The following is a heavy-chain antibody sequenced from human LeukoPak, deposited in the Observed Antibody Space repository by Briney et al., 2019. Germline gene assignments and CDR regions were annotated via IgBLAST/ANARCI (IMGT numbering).Heavy chain of an antibody. D-gene: IGHD3-22*01. Sequence: GESLKISCEASGYSFISYWIGWVRQMPGKGLEWMGIIHPGDSETRYSPSFQGQVTISADKSISTAYLQWSSLKASDTAMYYCARLSSGYLNYYGMDVWGQGTTVTVSS. CDR3: ARLSSGYLNYYGMDV. V-gene: IGHV5-51*01. J-gene: IGHJ6*02. CDR2: IHPGDSET. CDR1: GYSFISYW.